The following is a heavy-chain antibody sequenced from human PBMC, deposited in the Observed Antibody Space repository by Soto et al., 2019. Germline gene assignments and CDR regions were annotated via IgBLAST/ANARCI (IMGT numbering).Heavy chain of an antibody. V-gene: IGHV2-5*02. CDR1: GFSLTTTGLG. J-gene: IGHJ4*02. D-gene: IGHD1-26*01. Sequence: QITLRESGPSLVKPTETLTLTCTFSGFSLTTTGLGVGWVRQPPGKALEWLAVVFWDDGERYRPSLKTRVTITKDTSKNQVVLTMTNMDPVDTATYYCTQIYGSGSWGWYFHSWGQGSLVPVSS. CDR3: TQIYGSGSWGWYFHS. CDR2: VFWDDGE.